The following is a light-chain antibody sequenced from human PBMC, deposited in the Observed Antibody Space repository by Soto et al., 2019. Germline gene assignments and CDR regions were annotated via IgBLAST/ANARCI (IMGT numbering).Light chain of an antibody. J-gene: IGLJ1*01. Sequence: QSVLTQPPSASGSPGQSVTISCTGTSSDVGGYNYVSWYQQFPGKAPKLMIYDVSERPSGVPDRFSGSKSGNTASLTVSGLQAEDEADYYCSSYAGSSNFYVFGTGTKLTVL. CDR1: SSDVGGYNY. CDR2: DVS. V-gene: IGLV2-8*01. CDR3: SSYAGSSNFYV.